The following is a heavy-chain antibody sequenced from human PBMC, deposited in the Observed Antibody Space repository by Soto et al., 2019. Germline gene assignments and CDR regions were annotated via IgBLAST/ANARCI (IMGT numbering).Heavy chain of an antibody. CDR2: TYYRSKWYN. J-gene: IGHJ6*02. D-gene: IGHD1-26*01. Sequence: PSQTLSLTCAISGDSVSSNSAAWNWIRQSPSRGLEWLGRTYYRSKWYNDYAVSVKSRITINPDTSKNQFSLQLNSVTPEDTAVYYCARDFRGIVGATTSYYYYGMDVWGQGTTVTVSS. CDR3: ARDFRGIVGATTSYYYYGMDV. V-gene: IGHV6-1*01. CDR1: GDSVSSNSAA.